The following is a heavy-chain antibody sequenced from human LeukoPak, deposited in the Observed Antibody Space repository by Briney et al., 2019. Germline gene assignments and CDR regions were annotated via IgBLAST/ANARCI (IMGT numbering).Heavy chain of an antibody. CDR2: FDPEDGET. J-gene: IGHJ4*02. Sequence: ASVKVSCKVSGYTLTELSMHWVRQAPGKGLEWMGGFDPEDGETIYAQKFQGRVTMTTDTSTSTAYMELRSLRSDDTAVYYCARGGDKPYCSSTSCYIDYWGQGTLVTVSS. CDR3: ARGGDKPYCSSTSCYIDY. V-gene: IGHV1-24*01. CDR1: GYTLTELS. D-gene: IGHD2-2*02.